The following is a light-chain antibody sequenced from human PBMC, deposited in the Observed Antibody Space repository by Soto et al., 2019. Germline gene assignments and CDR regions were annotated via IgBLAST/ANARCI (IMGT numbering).Light chain of an antibody. CDR2: GAS. V-gene: IGKV3-20*01. CDR1: QSVSSY. CDR3: QQYGSSGT. Sequence: EIGLTKSPATLSLSPGESATLSDRASQSVSSYLAWYQQKPGQSPRLLIYGASTRATGIPARFSGSGSGIEFTLTISRLEPEDFAVYYCQQYGSSGTFGQGTKVDIK. J-gene: IGKJ1*01.